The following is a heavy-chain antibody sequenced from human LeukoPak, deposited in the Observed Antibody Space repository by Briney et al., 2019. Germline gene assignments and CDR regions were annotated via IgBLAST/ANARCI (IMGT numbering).Heavy chain of an antibody. Sequence: AGGSLRLSCAASGFTFDDYGMSWVRQAPGKGLEWVSGINWNGGSTGYADSVKGRFTISRDNAKNSLYLQMNSLRAEDTALYYCARVDGTYNWNYVMGWFDTWGQGTLVTVSS. D-gene: IGHD1-7*01. CDR3: ARVDGTYNWNYVMGWFDT. J-gene: IGHJ5*02. CDR2: INWNGGST. V-gene: IGHV3-20*04. CDR1: GFTFDDYG.